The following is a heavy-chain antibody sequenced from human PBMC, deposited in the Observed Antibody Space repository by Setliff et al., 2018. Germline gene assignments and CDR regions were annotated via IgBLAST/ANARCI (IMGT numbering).Heavy chain of an antibody. CDR1: GFTFSTHS. CDR3: ARENGFATRPGYYYIDV. CDR2: ISRSSTYI. Sequence: GGSLRLSCAASGFTFSTHSMNWVRQAPGKGLEWVSSISRSSTYIYYADSMKGRFTISRDNAKNSLYLQMGSLGPEDTAVYYCARENGFATRPGYYYIDVWGKGTTVTVSS. V-gene: IGHV3-21*04. J-gene: IGHJ6*03. D-gene: IGHD6-6*01.